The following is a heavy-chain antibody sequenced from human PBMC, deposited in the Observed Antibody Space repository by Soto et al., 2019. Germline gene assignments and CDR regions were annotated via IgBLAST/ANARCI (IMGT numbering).Heavy chain of an antibody. CDR3: ARGNSRLYFAY. CDR2: INPYNGGT. J-gene: IGHJ4*02. D-gene: IGHD1-26*01. CDR1: GYTFTGYY. Sequence: ASVKVSCKASGYTFTGYYLHWGRQVPGQGLEWMGWINPYNGGTNYAQNLQGRVTMTTDTSTSTAYMELRSLRSDDTAVYYCARGNSRLYFAYWGQGALVTVSS. V-gene: IGHV1-18*04.